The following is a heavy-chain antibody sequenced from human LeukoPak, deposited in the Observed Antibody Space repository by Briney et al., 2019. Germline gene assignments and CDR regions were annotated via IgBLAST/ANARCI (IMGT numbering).Heavy chain of an antibody. Sequence: PGGSLRLSCAASGFTFHDYAMHWVRQSPGKGLEWVSGIGWNSGSIGYADSVKGRFTISRDNGKNSLYLQMNSLRAEDTALYYCAKARAGWYESGSADYWGQGTLVIVSS. V-gene: IGHV3-9*01. CDR3: AKARAGWYESGSADY. D-gene: IGHD6-19*01. CDR1: GFTFHDYA. J-gene: IGHJ4*02. CDR2: IGWNSGSI.